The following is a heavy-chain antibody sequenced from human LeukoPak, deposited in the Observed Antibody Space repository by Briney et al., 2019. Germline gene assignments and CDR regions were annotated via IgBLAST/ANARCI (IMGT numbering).Heavy chain of an antibody. Sequence: SETLSLTCTVSGDSIGSGDYYWSWIRQPAGKGLEWIGRISSSGSTNYNPSLKSRVTISVDTSKNQFSLKLSSVTAADTAVYYCASLRERSYYTRGFDYWGQGSLVTVSS. CDR3: ASLRERSYYTRGFDY. V-gene: IGHV4-61*02. D-gene: IGHD3-10*01. CDR2: ISSSGST. CDR1: GDSIGSGDYY. J-gene: IGHJ4*02.